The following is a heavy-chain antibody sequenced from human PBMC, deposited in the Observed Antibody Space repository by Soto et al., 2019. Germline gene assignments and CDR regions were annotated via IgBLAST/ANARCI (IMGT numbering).Heavy chain of an antibody. J-gene: IGHJ6*02. CDR1: GGSINSGGYS. Sequence: QLQLQESGSGLVKPSQKLSLTCTVSGGSINSGGYSWSWIRQPPGKGLEWIGYIYRSGSAYYSPSLQNLVTISVDTSKNHFSLNLPSVTAADTAVYYCGVSGRGGLDVWGQGTTVTVSS. CDR3: GVSGRGGLDV. V-gene: IGHV4-30-2*01. D-gene: IGHD3-10*01. CDR2: IYRSGSA.